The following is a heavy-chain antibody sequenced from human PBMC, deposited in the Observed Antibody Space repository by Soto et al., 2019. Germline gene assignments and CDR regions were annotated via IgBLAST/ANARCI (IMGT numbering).Heavy chain of an antibody. Sequence: SLTCAVSGGSISSGGYSWSWIRQPPGKGLEWIGYIYHSGSTYYNPSLKSRVTISVDRSKNQFSLKLSSVTAADTAVYYCARGSRDGYKSDAFDIWGQGTMVTVSS. D-gene: IGHD3-10*01. CDR1: GGSISSGGYS. CDR2: IYHSGST. CDR3: ARGSRDGYKSDAFDI. V-gene: IGHV4-30-2*01. J-gene: IGHJ3*02.